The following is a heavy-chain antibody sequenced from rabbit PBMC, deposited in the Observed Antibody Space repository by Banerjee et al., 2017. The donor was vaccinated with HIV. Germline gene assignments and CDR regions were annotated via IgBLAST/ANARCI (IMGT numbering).Heavy chain of an antibody. CDR3: ARWGSGWNINL. Sequence: QEQLEESGGDLVKPEGSLTLTCTASGFSFSNGYVMCWVRQAPGKGLEWIACIDAGSSGFTYYASWAKGRFTISKTSSTTVTLQMTSLTGADTATYFCARWGSGWNINLWGQGTLVTVS. CDR2: IDAGSSGFT. D-gene: IGHD1-1*01. V-gene: IGHV1S45*01. CDR1: GFSFSNGYV. J-gene: IGHJ4*01.